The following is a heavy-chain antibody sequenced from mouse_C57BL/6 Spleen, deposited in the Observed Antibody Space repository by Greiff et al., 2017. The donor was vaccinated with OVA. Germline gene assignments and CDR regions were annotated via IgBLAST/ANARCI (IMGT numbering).Heavy chain of an antibody. D-gene: IGHD3-3*01. CDR3: ARQRDGVYAMDY. CDR2: ISSGGSYT. Sequence: EVQLVESGGDLVKPGGSLKLSCAASGFTFSSYGMSWVRQTPDKRLEWVATISSGGSYTYYPDSVKGRFTISRDNAKNTLYLQMSSLKSEDTAMYYCARQRDGVYAMDYWGQGTSVTVSS. J-gene: IGHJ4*01. CDR1: GFTFSSYG. V-gene: IGHV5-6*01.